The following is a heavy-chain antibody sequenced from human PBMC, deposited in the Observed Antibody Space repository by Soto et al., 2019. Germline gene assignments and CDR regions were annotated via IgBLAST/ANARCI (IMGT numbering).Heavy chain of an antibody. D-gene: IGHD3-3*01. CDR2: ISFDGSNE. J-gene: IGHJ6*02. CDR3: AKESRGDGFWSGYYNYYGMDV. Sequence: QAQLVESGGGVVQPGRSLRLSCAASGFTISNYGMHWVRQAPGKGLEWVAVISFDGSNEYFKESVKGRLTISRDNSRNTVYLQMNSLTAEDTAVYYCAKESRGDGFWSGYYNYYGMDVWGQGTTVTVSS. CDR1: GFTISNYG. V-gene: IGHV3-30*18.